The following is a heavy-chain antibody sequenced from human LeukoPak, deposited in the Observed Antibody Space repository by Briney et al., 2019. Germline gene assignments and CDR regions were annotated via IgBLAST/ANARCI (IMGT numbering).Heavy chain of an antibody. V-gene: IGHV3-23*01. D-gene: IGHD6-13*01. CDR2: MRCSGGHT. J-gene: IGHJ4*02. CDR1: GFTFSSYA. Sequence: LTGGSLRLSCAVSGFTFSSYAMSWVSQLPGRGRGWIAAMRCSGGHTYYADNFKGRFTITRDNSMSTLYLQLNSLRVEDTAVYYCAKDRSWVFDYWGQGTRVTVTS. CDR3: AKDRSWVFDY.